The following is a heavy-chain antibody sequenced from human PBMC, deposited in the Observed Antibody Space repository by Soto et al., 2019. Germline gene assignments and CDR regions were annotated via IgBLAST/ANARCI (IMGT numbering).Heavy chain of an antibody. V-gene: IGHV4-34*01. CDR2: INHSGST. CDR3: ARGFGSSGYMDFDY. Sequence: QVQLQQWGAGLLKPSETLSLTCAVYGGSFSGYYWSWIRQPPGKGLEWIGEINHSGSTNYNPSLKSRVTISVDTSKNQFSLKLSSVTAADTAVYYCARGFGSSGYMDFDYWGQGTLVTVSS. J-gene: IGHJ4*02. D-gene: IGHD3-22*01. CDR1: GGSFSGYY.